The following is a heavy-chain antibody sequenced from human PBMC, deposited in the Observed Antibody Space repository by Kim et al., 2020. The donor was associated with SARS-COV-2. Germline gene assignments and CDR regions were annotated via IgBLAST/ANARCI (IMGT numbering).Heavy chain of an antibody. Sequence: SETLSLTCAVSGGSISSSNWWSWVRQPPGKGLEWIGEIYHSGSTNYNPSLKSRVTISVDKSKNQFSLKLSSVTAADTAVYYCARESRQWEPTGGYYFDYWGQGTLVTVSS. CDR3: ARESRQWEPTGGYYFDY. V-gene: IGHV4-4*02. CDR1: GGSISSSNW. J-gene: IGHJ4*02. CDR2: IYHSGST. D-gene: IGHD1-26*01.